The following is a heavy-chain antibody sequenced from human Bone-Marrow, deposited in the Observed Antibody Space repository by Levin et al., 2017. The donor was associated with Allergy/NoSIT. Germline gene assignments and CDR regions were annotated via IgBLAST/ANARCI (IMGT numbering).Heavy chain of an antibody. D-gene: IGHD3-22*01. CDR3: AKDYYDSSGYPAFGP. J-gene: IGHJ5*02. CDR1: GFTFSSYA. CDR2: ISGSGGST. V-gene: IGHV3-23*01. Sequence: GGSLRLSCAASGFTFSSYAMSWVRQAPGKGLEWVSAISGSGGSTYYADSVKGRFTISRDNSKNTLYLQMNSLRAEDTAVYYCAKDYYDSSGYPAFGPWGQGTLVTVSS.